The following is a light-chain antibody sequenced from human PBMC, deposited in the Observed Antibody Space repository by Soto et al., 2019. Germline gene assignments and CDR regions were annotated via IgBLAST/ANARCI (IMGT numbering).Light chain of an antibody. Sequence: EIVMTQSPATLSVSPGERATLSCRASQSVSSSLAWYQQKXGQAPRLLIYGASTRATGIPARFSGSGSGTEFTLTISSLQSEDFAVYYCQEYNNWPPHTFGQGTKLEIK. CDR2: GAS. CDR3: QEYNNWPPHT. V-gene: IGKV3-15*01. J-gene: IGKJ2*01. CDR1: QSVSSS.